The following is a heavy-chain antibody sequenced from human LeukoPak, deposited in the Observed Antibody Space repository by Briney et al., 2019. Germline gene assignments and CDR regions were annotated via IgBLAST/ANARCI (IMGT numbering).Heavy chain of an antibody. D-gene: IGHD6-19*01. CDR3: AREGGPYSSTLRGC. J-gene: IGHJ4*02. CDR1: GGSINGYY. Sequence: SETLSLTCTVSGGSINGYYWSWIRQPPGKGLEWIGYIYYSGSTNYNPSLKSRVTISVDTSKNQFSLNLSSVTAADTAVYYCAREGGPYSSTLRGCWGQGTLVTVSS. V-gene: IGHV4-59*12. CDR2: IYYSGST.